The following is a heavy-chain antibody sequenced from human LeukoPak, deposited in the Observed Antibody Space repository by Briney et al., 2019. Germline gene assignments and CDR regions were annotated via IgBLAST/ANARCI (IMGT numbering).Heavy chain of an antibody. J-gene: IGHJ6*03. CDR3: AGGHRYYYDSSGYYRAYYYYYMDV. Sequence: SETLSLTCTVSGGSISSYYWSWIRQPPGKGLEWIGYIYYSGSTNYNPSLKSRVTISVDTSKNQFSLKLSSVTAADTAVYYCAGGHRYYYDSSGYYRAYYYYYMDVWGKGTTVTVSS. CDR1: GGSISSYY. D-gene: IGHD3-22*01. CDR2: IYYSGST. V-gene: IGHV4-59*01.